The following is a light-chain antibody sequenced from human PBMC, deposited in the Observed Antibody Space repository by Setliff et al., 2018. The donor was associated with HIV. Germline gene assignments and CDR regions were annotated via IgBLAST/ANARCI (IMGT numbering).Light chain of an antibody. CDR3: TSMTSRITWV. CDR1: SSDIGRYNL. V-gene: IGLV2-14*02. CDR2: QAT. Sequence: ALTQPASVSGSPGQSITISCTGTSSDIGRYNLVSWYQQYPGKAPKLMIYQATKRPSGVSNRFSGSKSGNTASLTISGLQAEDEADYYCTSMTSRITWVFGGGTKVTVL. J-gene: IGLJ3*02.